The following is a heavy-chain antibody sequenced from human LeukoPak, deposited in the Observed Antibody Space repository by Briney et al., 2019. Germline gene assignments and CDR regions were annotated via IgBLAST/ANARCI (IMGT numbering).Heavy chain of an antibody. Sequence: SETLSLTCTVSGGSISSGGYYWSWIRQHPGKGLEWIGYIYYSGSTYYNPSLKSRVTISVDTSKNQFSLKLSSVTAADTAVYYCARGVLAAAGHFDYWGQGTLVTVSS. CDR3: ARGVLAAAGHFDY. V-gene: IGHV4-31*03. CDR1: GGSISSGGYY. D-gene: IGHD6-13*01. J-gene: IGHJ4*02. CDR2: IYYSGST.